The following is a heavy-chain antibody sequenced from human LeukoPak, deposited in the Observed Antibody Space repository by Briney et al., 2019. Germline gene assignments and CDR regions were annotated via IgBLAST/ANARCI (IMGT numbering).Heavy chain of an antibody. V-gene: IGHV4-59*08. CDR1: GDSISSYY. D-gene: IGHD6-6*01. Sequence: SETLSLTCTVSGDSISSYYCSWIRQPPGKGLEWIGYIYYSGSTSYNPSLKSRVTISLDTSNNQFSLKLRSVTAADTAVYYCARGASSDFDYWGQGTLVTVSS. CDR2: IYYSGST. CDR3: ARGASSDFDY. J-gene: IGHJ4*02.